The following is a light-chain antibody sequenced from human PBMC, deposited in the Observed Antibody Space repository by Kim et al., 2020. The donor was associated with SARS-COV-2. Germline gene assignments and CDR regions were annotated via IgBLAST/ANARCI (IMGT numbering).Light chain of an antibody. J-gene: IGLJ3*02. V-gene: IGLV1-44*01. CDR2: TNT. Sequence: ELTQPPSVSGPPGQTVTISCSGGRSNIGSNIVNWFQQLPGTAPQLLIYTNTKRPSGVPDRFSGSKSGTSASLAISGLQSEDEADYYCAAWDDRVNGLVFGGGTQLTVL. CDR1: RSNIGSNI. CDR3: AAWDDRVNGLV.